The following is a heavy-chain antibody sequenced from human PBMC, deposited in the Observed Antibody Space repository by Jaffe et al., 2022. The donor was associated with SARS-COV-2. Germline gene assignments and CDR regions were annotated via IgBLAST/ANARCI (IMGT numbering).Heavy chain of an antibody. CDR2: LSHDGTFI. CDR1: GFSLSNFA. Sequence: QVQLVESGGGVVQPGRSLRLSCAGSGFSLSNFAVHWVRQAPDKGLEWVAVLSHDGTFINYADSVKGRFTISRDTSKNTLFLQMNSLRNEDTAVYYCARDSTGTYDYWGQGTLVTVSS. J-gene: IGHJ4*02. CDR3: ARDSTGTYDY. V-gene: IGHV3-30*04. D-gene: IGHD1-26*01.